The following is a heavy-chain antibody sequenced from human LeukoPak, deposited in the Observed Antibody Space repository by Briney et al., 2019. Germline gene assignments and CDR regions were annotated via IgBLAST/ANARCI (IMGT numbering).Heavy chain of an antibody. D-gene: IGHD5-18*01. CDR2: INHSGST. CDR3: AGGWLWSPYYFDY. Sequence: SETLSLTCAVHGGSFSGYYWSWIRQPPGKGLEWIGEINHSGSTNYNPSLKSRVTISVDTSKNQFSLKLSSVTAADTAVYYCAGGWLWSPYYFDYWGQGTLVTVSS. CDR1: GGSFSGYY. J-gene: IGHJ4*02. V-gene: IGHV4-34*01.